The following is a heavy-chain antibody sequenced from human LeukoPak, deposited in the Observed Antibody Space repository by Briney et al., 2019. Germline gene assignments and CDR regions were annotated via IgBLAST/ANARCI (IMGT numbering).Heavy chain of an antibody. V-gene: IGHV3-21*01. D-gene: IGHD6-19*01. CDR3: AREGDSSGWYTSFDY. J-gene: IGHJ4*02. Sequence: GESLRLSCAASGFTFSTYSMNWVRQAPGRGLEWFSSITTSTTVPHIFYADSVTGRFTISRDNAKNSLYLQMNSLRAEDTAVYYCAREGDSSGWYTSFDYWGQGTLVTVSS. CDR1: GFTFSTYS. CDR2: ITTSTTVPHI.